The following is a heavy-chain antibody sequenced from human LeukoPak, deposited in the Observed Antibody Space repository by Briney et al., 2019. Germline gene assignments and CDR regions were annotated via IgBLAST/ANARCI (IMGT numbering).Heavy chain of an antibody. CDR3: AKTLAQDYGDFPGEVYYYYYYGMDV. J-gene: IGHJ6*02. CDR2: ISGSGGST. CDR1: GFTFSSYA. Sequence: GGSLRLSCAASGFTFSSYAMSWVRQAPGKGLEWVSAISGSGGSTYYADSVKGRFTISRDNSKNTLYLQMNSLRAEDTAVYYCAKTLAQDYGDFPGEVYYYYYYGMDVWGQGTTVTVSS. D-gene: IGHD4-17*01. V-gene: IGHV3-23*01.